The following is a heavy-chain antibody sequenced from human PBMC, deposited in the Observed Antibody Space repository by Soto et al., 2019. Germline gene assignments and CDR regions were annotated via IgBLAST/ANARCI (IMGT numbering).Heavy chain of an antibody. D-gene: IGHD3-16*02. CDR1: GFTFSSYA. CDR3: AKDTYYDYVWGSYRPNYFDY. Sequence: GGSLRLSCAASGFTFSSYAMSWVRQAPGKGLEWVSAISGSGGSTYYADSVKGRFTISRDNSKNTLYLQMNSLRAEDTAVYYCAKDTYYDYVWGSYRPNYFDYWGQGTLVTVSS. V-gene: IGHV3-23*01. J-gene: IGHJ4*02. CDR2: ISGSGGST.